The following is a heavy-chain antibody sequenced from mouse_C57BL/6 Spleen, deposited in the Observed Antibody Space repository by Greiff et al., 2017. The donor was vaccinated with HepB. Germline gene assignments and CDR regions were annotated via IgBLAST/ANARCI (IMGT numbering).Heavy chain of an antibody. CDR2: ISYDGSN. V-gene: IGHV3-6*01. D-gene: IGHD1-1*01. Sequence: EVKLQESGPGLVKPSQSLSLTCSVTGYSITSGYYWNWIRQFPGNKLEWMGYISYDGSNNYNPSLKNLISITRDTSKNQFFLKLNSVTTEDTATYYCARGGVITTVVDYAMDYWGQGTSVTVSS. J-gene: IGHJ4*01. CDR1: GYSITSGYY. CDR3: ARGGVITTVVDYAMDY.